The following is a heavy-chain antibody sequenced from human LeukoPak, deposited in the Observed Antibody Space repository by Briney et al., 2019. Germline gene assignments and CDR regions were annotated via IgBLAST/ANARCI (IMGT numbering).Heavy chain of an antibody. V-gene: IGHV6-1*01. CDR3: ARCALGLEEMATTLHAFDI. J-gene: IGHJ3*02. Sequence: SQILSLTCAISGDSVSSNSAAWNWIRQSPSRGLEWLGRTFYRSKWYSDYAVSVKARITVNSDTSKNQFSLHLNSVTPEDTAVYYCARCALGLEEMATTLHAFDIWGQGTMVTVSS. CDR2: TFYRSKWYS. D-gene: IGHD5-24*01. CDR1: GDSVSSNSAA.